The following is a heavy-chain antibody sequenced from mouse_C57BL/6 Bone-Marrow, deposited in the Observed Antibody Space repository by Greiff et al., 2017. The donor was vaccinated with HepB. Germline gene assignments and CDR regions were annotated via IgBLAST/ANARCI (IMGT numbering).Heavy chain of an antibody. Sequence: EVKLVESGGGLVKPGGSLKLSCAASGFTFSSYAMSWVRQTPEKRLEWVATISDGGSYTYYPDNVKGRFTISRDNAKNNLYLQMSHLKSEDTAMYYCARGDYSWFAYWGQGTLVTVSA. CDR1: GFTFSSYA. V-gene: IGHV5-4*03. CDR2: ISDGGSYT. D-gene: IGHD1-1*01. J-gene: IGHJ3*01. CDR3: ARGDYSWFAY.